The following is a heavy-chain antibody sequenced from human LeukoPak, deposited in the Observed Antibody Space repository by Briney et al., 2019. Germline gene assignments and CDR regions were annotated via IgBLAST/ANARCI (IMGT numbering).Heavy chain of an antibody. J-gene: IGHJ5*02. CDR3: ARDPMITFGGVIVKDWFDP. D-gene: IGHD3-16*02. CDR1: GFTFSSYE. CDR2: ISSSGSAI. Sequence: GGSLRLSCAASGFTFSSYEMNWVRQAPGKGLEWLSYISSSGSAIYYADSVKGRFTISRDNAKNSLYLQMNSLRAEDTAVYYCARDPMITFGGVIVKDWFDPWGQGTLVTVSS. V-gene: IGHV3-48*03.